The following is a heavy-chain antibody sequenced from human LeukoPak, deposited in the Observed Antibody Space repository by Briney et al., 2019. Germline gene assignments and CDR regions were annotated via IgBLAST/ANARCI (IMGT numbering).Heavy chain of an antibody. CDR3: ARDYFGSGDRFDP. CDR2: IYYSGST. V-gene: IGHV4-59*01. CDR1: GGSISSYY. D-gene: IGHD3-10*01. Sequence: PSETLSLTCTVSGGSISSYYWSWIRQPPGKGLEWIGYIYYSGSTNYNPSPKSRVTISVDTSKNQFSLKLSSVTAADTAVYYCARDYFGSGDRFDPWGQGTLVTVSS. J-gene: IGHJ5*02.